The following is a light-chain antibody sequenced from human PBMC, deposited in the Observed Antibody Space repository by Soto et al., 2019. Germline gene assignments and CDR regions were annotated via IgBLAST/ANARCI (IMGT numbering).Light chain of an antibody. J-gene: IGKJ5*01. CDR1: QSISSY. CDR2: AAS. CDR3: HQRYRPSIT. V-gene: IGKV1-39*01. Sequence: MQITQDPYSLSASVSVNVAITCRASQSISSYLNWYHQKPGKAPNLLIYAASSLQSGVPSRFSGSGSGTEFTITISSLQPKDCATYCCHQRYRPSITFGQGTLLEIK.